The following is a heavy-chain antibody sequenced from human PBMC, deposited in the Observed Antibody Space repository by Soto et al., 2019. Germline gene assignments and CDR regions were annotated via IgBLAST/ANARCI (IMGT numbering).Heavy chain of an antibody. J-gene: IGHJ6*02. CDR2: ISGSGGST. CDR1: GFTFSTYA. D-gene: IGHD4-17*01. CDR3: AKSMVTTRPYAMDV. Sequence: GGSLRLSCSASGFTFSTYAMTWVRQAPGKGLEWVSGISGSGGSTYYADSVKGRFTISRDNSKNTLYLQMNSLRAEDTAIYYCAKSMVTTRPYAMDVWGQGTTVTVSS. V-gene: IGHV3-23*01.